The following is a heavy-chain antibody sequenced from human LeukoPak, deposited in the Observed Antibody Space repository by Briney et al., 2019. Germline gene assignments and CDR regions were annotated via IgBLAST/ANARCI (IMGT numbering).Heavy chain of an antibody. CDR1: GFTFSSYG. V-gene: IGHV3-33*01. Sequence: PGGSLRLSCAASGFTFSSYGMHWVRQAPGKGLEWVAVIWYDGSNKYYADSVKGRFTISRDNSKNTLYLQMNSLRAEDTAVYYCARDLGNGGVIVMNYWGQGTLVTVSS. CDR2: IWYDGSNK. D-gene: IGHD3-16*02. CDR3: ARDLGNGGVIVMNY. J-gene: IGHJ4*02.